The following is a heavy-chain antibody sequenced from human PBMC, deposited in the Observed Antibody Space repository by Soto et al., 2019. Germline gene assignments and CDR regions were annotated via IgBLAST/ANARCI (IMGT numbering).Heavy chain of an antibody. D-gene: IGHD6-13*01. CDR3: ARDCVAAAGPYGMDV. CDR1: GYTFTSYG. Sequence: RASVKVSCKASGYTFTSYGISWVRQAPGQGLEWMGWISAYNVNTNYAQKLQGRVTMTTDTSTSTAYMELRSLRSDDTAVYYCARDCVAAAGPYGMDVWGQGTTVTVSS. J-gene: IGHJ6*02. CDR2: ISAYNVNT. V-gene: IGHV1-18*04.